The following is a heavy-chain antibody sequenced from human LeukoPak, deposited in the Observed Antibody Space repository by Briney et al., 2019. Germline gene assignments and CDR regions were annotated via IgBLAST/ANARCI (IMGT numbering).Heavy chain of an antibody. CDR2: ISSSSSTI. J-gene: IGHJ6*02. V-gene: IGHV3-48*01. Sequence: GGSLRLSCAASGFTFSSYSMNWGRQAPGKGLEWVSYISSSSSTIYYADSVKGRFTISRDNAKNSLYLQMNSLRAEDTAVYYCASVYKYGMDVWGQGTTVTVSS. CDR1: GFTFSSYS. CDR3: ASVYKYGMDV.